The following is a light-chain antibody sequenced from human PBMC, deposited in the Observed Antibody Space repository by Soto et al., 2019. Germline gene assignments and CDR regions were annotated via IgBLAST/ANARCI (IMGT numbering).Light chain of an antibody. Sequence: DIQMTQSPSTLSASVGDRVTITCRASQSISSWLAWYQQKPGKAPKLLIYKACSLESGVPSRFSGSGSGTEFTLTISSLQPDDFATYYCQQYGGTFGQGTKVEIK. J-gene: IGKJ1*01. CDR1: QSISSW. CDR2: KAC. V-gene: IGKV1-5*03. CDR3: QQYGGT.